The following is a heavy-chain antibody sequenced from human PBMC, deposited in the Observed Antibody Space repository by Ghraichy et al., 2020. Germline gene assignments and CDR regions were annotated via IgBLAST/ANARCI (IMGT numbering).Heavy chain of an antibody. J-gene: IGHJ4*02. Sequence: GGSLRLSCAASGFTFSSYAMSWVRQAPGKGLEWVSVISSSGGSTCYADSVKGRFTISRDNSKNTLYLQMNSLRVEDTAVYYCARGNWRTPDFDYWGQGTLVTVSS. CDR2: ISSSGGST. V-gene: IGHV3-23*01. CDR1: GFTFSSYA. D-gene: IGHD1-1*01. CDR3: ARGNWRTPDFDY.